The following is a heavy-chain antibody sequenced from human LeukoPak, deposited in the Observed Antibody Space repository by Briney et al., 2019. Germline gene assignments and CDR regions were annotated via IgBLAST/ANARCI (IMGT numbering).Heavy chain of an antibody. J-gene: IGHJ6*02. CDR3: ARADRLDYYYGMDV. D-gene: IGHD3-9*01. Sequence: GASVKVSCKASGGTFSSYAISWVRQAPGQGLEWMGRIIPILGIANYAQKFQGRVTITADKSTSTAYMELSSLRSEDTAVYYCARADRLDYYYGMDVWGPGTTVTVSS. CDR1: GGTFSSYA. V-gene: IGHV1-69*04. CDR2: IIPILGIA.